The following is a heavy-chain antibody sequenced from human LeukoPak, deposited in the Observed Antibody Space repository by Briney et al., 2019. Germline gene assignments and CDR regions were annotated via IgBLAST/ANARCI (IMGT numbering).Heavy chain of an antibody. Sequence: GGSLRLSCAASGLTVSSNYMSWVRQAPGKGLEWVSVIYSGGSTYYADSMKGRFTISRDISKNTLYLQMNSLRAEDTAVYYCAKGNIAAPQGYFQHWGQGTLVTVSS. CDR2: IYSGGST. CDR3: AKGNIAAPQGYFQH. CDR1: GLTVSSNY. V-gene: IGHV3-53*01. D-gene: IGHD6-13*01. J-gene: IGHJ1*01.